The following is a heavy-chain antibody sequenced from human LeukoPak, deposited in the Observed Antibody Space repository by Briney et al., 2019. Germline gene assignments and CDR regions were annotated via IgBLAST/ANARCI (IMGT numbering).Heavy chain of an antibody. J-gene: IGHJ4*02. Sequence: PGGSLRLSCAASGFTFSSYAMHWVRQAPGKGLQYVSAISSNGGGTYYANSVKGRFTISRDNSKNTLYLQMGSLRAEDMAVYYCARARGPSGGPDYWGQGTLVTVSS. CDR2: ISSNGGGT. CDR1: GFTFSSYA. D-gene: IGHD2-15*01. CDR3: ARARGPSGGPDY. V-gene: IGHV3-64*01.